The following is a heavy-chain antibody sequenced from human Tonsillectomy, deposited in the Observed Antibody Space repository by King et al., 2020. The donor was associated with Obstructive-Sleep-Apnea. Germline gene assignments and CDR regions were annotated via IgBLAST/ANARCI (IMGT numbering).Heavy chain of an antibody. CDR2: IYPGDSDT. CDR1: GYSFTNKW. J-gene: IGHJ4*02. CDR3: ARAGIAVAGSWGIDY. Sequence: QLVQSGAEVKKPGESLKISCKGSGYSFTNKWIIWVRQMPGKGLEWMGVIYPGDSDTRYSPSFQGQVTISVDRSISTAYLQWSSLKASDPAMYFCARAGIAVAGSWGIDYWGQGSLVTVSS. V-gene: IGHV5-51*01. D-gene: IGHD6-19*01.